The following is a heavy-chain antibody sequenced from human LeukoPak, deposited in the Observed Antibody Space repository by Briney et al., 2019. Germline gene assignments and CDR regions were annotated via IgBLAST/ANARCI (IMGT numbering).Heavy chain of an antibody. V-gene: IGHV3-23*01. Sequence: GGSLGLSCAASGFTFSSYAMSWVRQAPGKGLEWVSAISGSGGSTYYADSVKGRFTISRDNSKNTLYLQMNSLRAEDTAVYYCAISSWDDLDAFDIWGQGTMVTVSS. CDR1: GFTFSSYA. J-gene: IGHJ3*02. CDR2: ISGSGGST. CDR3: AISSWDDLDAFDI. D-gene: IGHD6-13*01.